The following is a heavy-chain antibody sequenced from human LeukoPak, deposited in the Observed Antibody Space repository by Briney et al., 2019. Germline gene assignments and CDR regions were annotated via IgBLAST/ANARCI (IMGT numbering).Heavy chain of an antibody. CDR2: ISSSSSTI. Sequence: GGSLRLSCAASGFTFSSYSMNWVRQAPGKGLEWVSYISSSSSTIYYADSVKGRFTISRDNANNSLYLQMNSQRAEDTAVYYCARAIVVVPAAPVDYWGQGTLVTVSS. CDR3: ARAIVVVPAAPVDY. V-gene: IGHV3-48*04. J-gene: IGHJ4*02. D-gene: IGHD2-2*01. CDR1: GFTFSSYS.